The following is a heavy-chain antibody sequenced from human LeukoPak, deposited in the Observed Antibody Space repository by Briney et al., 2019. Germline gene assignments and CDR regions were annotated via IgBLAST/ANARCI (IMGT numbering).Heavy chain of an antibody. D-gene: IGHD1-1*01. V-gene: IGHV4-61*02. CDR1: GGSISSGTYY. J-gene: IGHJ4*02. CDR2: IYSSGST. Sequence: TSETLSLTCTVSGGSISSGTYYWSWIRQPAGKGLEWIGRIYSSGSTNYNPSLKSRVTISVDTSKNQFSLKVSSVTAADTAVYYCVRERTQTSWVDYWGQGTLVTVSS. CDR3: VRERTQTSWVDY.